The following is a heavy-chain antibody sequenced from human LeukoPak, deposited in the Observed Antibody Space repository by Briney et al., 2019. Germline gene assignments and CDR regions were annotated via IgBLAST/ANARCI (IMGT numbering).Heavy chain of an antibody. CDR1: GFTFSDYW. D-gene: IGHD3-16*01. CDR3: ARDHGLSSFDY. CDR2: INRGGSVK. V-gene: IGHV3-7*01. Sequence: GGSLRLSCAVSGFTFSDYWATWVRQPPGKWLEFVANINRGGSVKNYMDSVKGRSTISRYNAKNSLYLQMTSLRVDDTAIYYCARDHGLSSFDYWGQGTLVTVSS. J-gene: IGHJ4*02.